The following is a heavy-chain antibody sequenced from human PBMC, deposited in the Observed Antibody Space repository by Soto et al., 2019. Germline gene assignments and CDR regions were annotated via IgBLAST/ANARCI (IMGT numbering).Heavy chain of an antibody. D-gene: IGHD6-19*01. J-gene: IGHJ4*02. V-gene: IGHV3-30-3*01. Sequence: QVQLVESGGGVVQPGRSLRLSCAASGFTFSNYAMHWVRQAPGKGLEWVAVISYDGSNKYYADSVKGRFTISRDDSKNQVFLQMNSLRVEEKAVYYCARDPIAVANYYFDYRGPGTLVTVSS. CDR1: GFTFSNYA. CDR3: ARDPIAVANYYFDY. CDR2: ISYDGSNK.